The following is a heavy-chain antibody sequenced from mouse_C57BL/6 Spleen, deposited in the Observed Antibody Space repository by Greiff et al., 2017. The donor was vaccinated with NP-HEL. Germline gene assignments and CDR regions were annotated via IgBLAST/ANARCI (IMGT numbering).Heavy chain of an antibody. Sequence: EVHLVQSGGGLVKPGASLKLSCAASGFTFSSYAMSWVRQTPEQGLEWVATISAGGSYTNYTDNVKGRFTISRDNAKNKLYLQMSHLKSEDTAMYCCAREGRAWYFDYWGQGTTLTVSS. CDR2: ISAGGSYT. J-gene: IGHJ2*01. V-gene: IGHV5-4*01. CDR1: GFTFSSYA. CDR3: AREGRAWYFDY.